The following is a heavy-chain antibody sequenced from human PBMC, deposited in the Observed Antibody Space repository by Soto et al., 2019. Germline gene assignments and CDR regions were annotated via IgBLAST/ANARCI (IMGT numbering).Heavy chain of an antibody. D-gene: IGHD2-8*02. Sequence: EMQLVESGGGLVQPGGSLRLSCEASGFTFSSYEMHWVGQAPGKGLEWISYISSTGSGTLYADSVRGRFTMSRDNTKNSVSLQMSSLRAEDTAVYYCVRDLHEPLATDALRVANWGQGTQVTVSS. V-gene: IGHV3-48*03. J-gene: IGHJ4*02. CDR1: GFTFSSYE. CDR3: VRDLHEPLATDALRVAN. CDR2: ISSTGSGT.